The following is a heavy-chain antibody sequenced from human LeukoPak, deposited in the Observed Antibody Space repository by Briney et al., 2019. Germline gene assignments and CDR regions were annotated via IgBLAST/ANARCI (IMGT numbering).Heavy chain of an antibody. J-gene: IGHJ4*02. Sequence: SETLSLTCAVYGGSFSGYYWSWIRQPPGKGLEWIGEINHSGSTNYNPSLKSRVTISVDKSKNQFSLKLSSVTAADTAVYYCARTIREPKVMYYYGSGSSRGFDYWGEGTLVTVSS. CDR1: GGSFSGYY. V-gene: IGHV4-34*01. CDR2: INHSGST. CDR3: ARTIREPKVMYYYGSGSSRGFDY. D-gene: IGHD3-10*01.